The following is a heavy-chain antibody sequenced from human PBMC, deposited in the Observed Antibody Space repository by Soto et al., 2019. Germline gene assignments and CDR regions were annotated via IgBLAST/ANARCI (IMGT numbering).Heavy chain of an antibody. V-gene: IGHV5-51*01. Sequence: PGESLKISCKGSGYSFTSYWIGWVRQMPVKGLEWMGIIYPGDSDTRYSPSFQGQVTISVDKSISTAYLQWSSLKASDTAMYYCARTAASGKYYYGVDVWGQGTTVTVSS. CDR1: GYSFTSYW. J-gene: IGHJ6*02. D-gene: IGHD6-13*01. CDR2: IYPGDSDT. CDR3: ARTAASGKYYYGVDV.